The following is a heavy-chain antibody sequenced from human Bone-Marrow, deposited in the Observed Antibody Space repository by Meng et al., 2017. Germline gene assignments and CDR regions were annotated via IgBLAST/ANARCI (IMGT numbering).Heavy chain of an antibody. J-gene: IGHJ5*02. CDR2: IWYDGSNK. D-gene: IGHD1-26*01. CDR3: ARHSGTRQRGWFDP. V-gene: IGHV3-33*01. Sequence: VESGGSGVQPVGSLSLSCAASGFTLSSYGMHVVRQAPGKGLEWVAVIWYDGSNKYYADSVKGRFTISRDNSKNTLYLQMNSLRAEDTAVYYCARHSGTRQRGWFDPWGQGTLVTVSS. CDR1: GFTLSSYG.